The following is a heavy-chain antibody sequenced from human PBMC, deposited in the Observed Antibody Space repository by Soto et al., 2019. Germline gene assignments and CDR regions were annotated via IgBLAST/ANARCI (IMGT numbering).Heavy chain of an antibody. CDR2: ISGDNANT. CDR1: DNTFTYYG. J-gene: IGHJ6*02. CDR3: AATGGHYFGLDV. Sequence: QAQLVQSGSEVKRPGASVKVSCRCSDNTFTYYGINCVRQSPGQGLEWLGWISGDNANTKDAQKFQHRVTMTADTSTRTAYLEVRSLTSDDSGSYFCAATGGHYFGLDVLGQGTTVTVSS. V-gene: IGHV1-18*01. D-gene: IGHD2-8*02.